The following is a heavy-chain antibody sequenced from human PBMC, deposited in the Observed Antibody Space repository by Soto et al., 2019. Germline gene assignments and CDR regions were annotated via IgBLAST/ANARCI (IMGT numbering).Heavy chain of an antibody. CDR3: YCTNGVVLPWLAFDI. Sequence: GESLKISCKGSGYSFTSYWIGWVRQMPGKGLEWMGIIYPGDSDTRYSPSFQGQVTISADKSISTAYLQWSSLKASDTAMYYCYCTNGVVLPWLAFDIWGQGTTVT. D-gene: IGHD2-8*01. J-gene: IGHJ3*02. CDR2: IYPGDSDT. V-gene: IGHV5-51*01. CDR1: GYSFTSYW.